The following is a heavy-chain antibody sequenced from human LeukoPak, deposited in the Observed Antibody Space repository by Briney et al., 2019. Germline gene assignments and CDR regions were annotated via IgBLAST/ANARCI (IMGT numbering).Heavy chain of an antibody. CDR2: IYYSGST. CDR3: AGLSMLEWFDP. CDR1: GGSISSSSYY. V-gene: IGHV4-39*01. D-gene: IGHD2-8*01. Sequence: SETLSLTCTVSGGSISSSSYYWGWIRQPPGKGLEWIGSIYYSGSTYYNPSLKSRVTISVDTSENQFSLKLSSVTAADTAVYYCAGLSMLEWFDPWGQGTLVTVSS. J-gene: IGHJ5*02.